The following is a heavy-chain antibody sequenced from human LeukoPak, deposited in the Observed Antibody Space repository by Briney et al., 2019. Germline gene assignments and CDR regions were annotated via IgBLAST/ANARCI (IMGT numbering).Heavy chain of an antibody. CDR2: ISGYNGNT. CDR3: ARDHCTNGVCYKGTLDY. CDR1: GYTFTNFG. V-gene: IGHV1-18*03. D-gene: IGHD2-8*01. Sequence: ASVKVSCKASGYTFTNFGTSWVRQAPGQGLEWMGWISGYNGNTNYAQKLQGRVTMTTDTSTSTAYMDLRSLRSEDMAVYYCARDHCTNGVCYKGTLDYWGQGALVTVSS. J-gene: IGHJ4*02.